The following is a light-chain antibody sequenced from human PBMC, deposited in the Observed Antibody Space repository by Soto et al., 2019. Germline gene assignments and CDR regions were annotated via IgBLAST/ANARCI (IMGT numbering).Light chain of an antibody. CDR1: TSNIGNNA. V-gene: IGLV1-36*01. Sequence: QSVLTQPPSVSGAPGQRVTISCSGSTSNIGNNAVNWYQQLPGKAPRALINYDDLLPTGVSKRFSGSKSGTSVSLAISGLQSDDEADYYCASWDDTLSGVVFGGGTKLTVL. CDR2: YDD. J-gene: IGLJ3*02. CDR3: ASWDDTLSGVV.